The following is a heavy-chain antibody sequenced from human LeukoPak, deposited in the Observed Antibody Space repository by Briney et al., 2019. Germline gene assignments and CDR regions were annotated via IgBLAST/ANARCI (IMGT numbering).Heavy chain of an antibody. J-gene: IGHJ1*01. CDR1: GGSISTYY. Sequence: PSETLSLTCTVSGGSISTYYWNWIRQPPGKGLEWIGYIYHSGSTNYNPFLQSRVTISVDTSKNQFSLNLNSVTAADTAVYYCARGGAARLHFQNRGQGTLVTVSS. V-gene: IGHV4-59*01. CDR2: IYHSGST. D-gene: IGHD6-6*01. CDR3: ARGGAARLHFQN.